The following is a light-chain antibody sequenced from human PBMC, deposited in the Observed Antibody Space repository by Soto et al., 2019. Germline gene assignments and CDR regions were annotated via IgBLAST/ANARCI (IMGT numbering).Light chain of an antibody. J-gene: IGKJ5*01. Sequence: EIVLTQSPATMSFSPGERATLSCRASQSFSTSLAWYQQNPCQAPRLLLYDASNRDTGITSRFSGSGSGTDFTHTISSLWPEDFAVYYCQQRSNWPITFGQGTRLAIK. CDR2: DAS. CDR1: QSFSTS. V-gene: IGKV3-11*01. CDR3: QQRSNWPIT.